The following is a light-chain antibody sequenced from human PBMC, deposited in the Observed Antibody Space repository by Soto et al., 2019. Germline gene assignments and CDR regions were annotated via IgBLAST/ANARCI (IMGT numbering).Light chain of an antibody. CDR3: QQRGDWPLT. V-gene: IGKV3-11*01. J-gene: IGKJ4*01. CDR2: DAS. Sequence: EIVLTQSPATLSLSPGERATLSCRASQSVSRYLAWYQQKPGQAPGLLIYDASNRATGIPARFSGSGSGTDFTLAISSLEPEDFAVYFCQQRGDWPLTFGGGTKLEIK. CDR1: QSVSRY.